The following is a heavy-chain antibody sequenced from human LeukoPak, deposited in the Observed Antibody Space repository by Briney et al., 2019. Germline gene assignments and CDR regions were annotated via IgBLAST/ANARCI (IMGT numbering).Heavy chain of an antibody. Sequence: ASVKVSCKSSGYTFTDYYMHWVRQAPGQGLEWMGWINPKSGRTNYVQKFQGRVTMTRDTSISTAYMELNRLRSDDTAMYYCARGPHLFLTNYFIAYWGQGTLVTVSS. V-gene: IGHV1-2*02. CDR1: GYTFTDYY. D-gene: IGHD3-9*01. CDR3: ARGPHLFLTNYFIAY. J-gene: IGHJ4*02. CDR2: INPKSGRT.